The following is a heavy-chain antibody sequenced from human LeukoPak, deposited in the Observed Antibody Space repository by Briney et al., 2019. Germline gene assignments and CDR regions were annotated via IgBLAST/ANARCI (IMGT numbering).Heavy chain of an antibody. D-gene: IGHD2-21*01. Sequence: GSLRLSCAASGFTFSSFAMTWVRQAPGKGLEWVSSISDSGDSTYYADSVKGRFTISRDNSTNTLYLQMNILRAEDTAVYYCARLGGRLLWGPRGDFDYGGQGPVVTVSS. CDR1: GFTFSSFA. CDR2: ISDSGDST. J-gene: IGHJ4*02. V-gene: IGHV3-23*01. CDR3: ARLGGRLLWGPRGDFDY.